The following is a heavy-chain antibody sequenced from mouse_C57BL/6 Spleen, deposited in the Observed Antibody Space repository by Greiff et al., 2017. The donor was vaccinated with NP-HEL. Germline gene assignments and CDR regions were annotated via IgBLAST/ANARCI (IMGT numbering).Heavy chain of an antibody. CDR2: IYPGGGYT. V-gene: IGHV1-63*01. CDR3: ARAGGGSSLYGYFEV. J-gene: IGHJ1*03. Sequence: VQLQQSGAELVRPGTSVKMSCKASGYTFTNYWIGWAKQRPGHGLEWIGDIYPGGGYTNYNEKFKGKATLTADKSSSTAYMQFSSLTSEDSAIYYGARAGGGSSLYGYFEVWGTGTTVTVSS. D-gene: IGHD1-1*01. CDR1: GYTFTNYW.